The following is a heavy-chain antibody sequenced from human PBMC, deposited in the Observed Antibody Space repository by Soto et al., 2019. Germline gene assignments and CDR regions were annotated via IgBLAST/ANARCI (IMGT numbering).Heavy chain of an antibody. CDR2: FSGRGGST. Sequence: GGSLRLSCAASGFTFSSYAMSWVRQAPGKGLEWVAAFSGRGGSTYYADSGKGRFTISRDNSKNTLYLQMNSLRAEDTAVYYCAKSVDYGSGSYPDYWGQGTLVTVSS. D-gene: IGHD3-10*01. V-gene: IGHV3-23*01. CDR1: GFTFSSYA. CDR3: AKSVDYGSGSYPDY. J-gene: IGHJ4*02.